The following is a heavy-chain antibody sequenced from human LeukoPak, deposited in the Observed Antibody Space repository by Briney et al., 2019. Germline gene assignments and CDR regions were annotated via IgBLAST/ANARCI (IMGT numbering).Heavy chain of an antibody. Sequence: PSETLSLTCTFCGGPITSYYWICLRQPPGKGLEWIGNIYYSGSTNYNPSLKSRVTISIDTYKNQFSLMLSTVTTADTAVEYCGTNAKYYVSGSYYKNWGQGTLVTVSS. V-gene: IGHV4-59*01. CDR1: GGPITSYY. D-gene: IGHD3-10*01. CDR3: GTNAKYYVSGSYYKN. J-gene: IGHJ4*02. CDR2: IYYSGST.